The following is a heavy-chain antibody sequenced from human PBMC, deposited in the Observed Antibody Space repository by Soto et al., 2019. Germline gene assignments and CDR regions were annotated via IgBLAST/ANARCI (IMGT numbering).Heavy chain of an antibody. CDR2: INPNSGGT. CDR1: GYTFTGYY. J-gene: IGHJ3*02. Sequence: GASVKVSCKASGYTFTGYYMHWVRQAPGQGLEWMGWINPNSGGTNYAQKFQGRVTMTRDTPISTAYMELSRLRSDDTAVYYCASAVWFGELGDAFDIWGQGTMVTVSS. D-gene: IGHD3-10*01. V-gene: IGHV1-2*02. CDR3: ASAVWFGELGDAFDI.